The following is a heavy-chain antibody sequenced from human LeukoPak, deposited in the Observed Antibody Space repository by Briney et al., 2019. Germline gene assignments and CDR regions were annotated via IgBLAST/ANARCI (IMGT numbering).Heavy chain of an antibody. CDR3: ARDRFFGMDV. V-gene: IGHV3-23*01. Sequence: GGSLRLSCVASGFNFNNYAMSWVRQAPGKGLEWVSNIYDSGAYTYYADSVRGRFTISRDNAKNTLYLEMNSLRAEDTAVYYCARDRFFGMDVWGQGTTVTVSS. CDR2: IYDSGAYT. CDR1: GFNFNNYA. J-gene: IGHJ6*02.